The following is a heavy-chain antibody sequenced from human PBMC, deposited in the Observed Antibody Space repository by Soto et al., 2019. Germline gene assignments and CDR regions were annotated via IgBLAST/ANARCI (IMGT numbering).Heavy chain of an antibody. J-gene: IGHJ6*02. Sequence: SGPTLVNPTQTLTLTCTFSGFSLSTRGVGVAWIRQPPGKALEWLAFIYWNDDKRYSPSLKSRLTITKDTSTNQVVLTMANVDPVDTGTYFCAHXLLYTSSSDAYHYGLDVWGQGTTVTVSS. V-gene: IGHV2-5*01. CDR3: AHXLLYTSSSDAYHYGLDV. CDR2: IYWNDDK. D-gene: IGHD6-6*01. CDR1: GFSLSTRGVG.